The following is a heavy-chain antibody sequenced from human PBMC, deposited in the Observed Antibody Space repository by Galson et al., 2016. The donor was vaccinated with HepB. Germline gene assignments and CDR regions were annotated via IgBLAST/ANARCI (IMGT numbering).Heavy chain of an antibody. CDR1: GYSFIDYY. Sequence: VKVSCKASGYSFIDYYIHWVRQAPGQGLEWMGWINPNSGGSNSAQKFQGWVTMTRDTLLATAYMELTNLRSDDTAVYYCARGPPARTTFQADGLLDSWGRGTLVTVS. CDR3: ARGPPARTTFQADGLLDS. CDR2: INPNSGGS. J-gene: IGHJ4*02. V-gene: IGHV1-2*04. D-gene: IGHD1-1*01.